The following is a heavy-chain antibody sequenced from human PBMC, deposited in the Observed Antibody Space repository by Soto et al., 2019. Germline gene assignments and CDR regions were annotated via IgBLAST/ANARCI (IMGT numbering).Heavy chain of an antibody. J-gene: IGHJ6*02. V-gene: IGHV3-48*04. CDR1: GFSFSNYN. Sequence: GGSLRLSCVASGFSFSNYNMNWVRQAPGKGLEWVSYITDSSGTVHYADSVRGRFTISRDNAKNSLYLQMNSLRAEDTAVYYCARDGAPIVVVPAAMGGMDVWGQGTTVTVSS. CDR3: ARDGAPIVVVPAAMGGMDV. CDR2: ITDSSGTV. D-gene: IGHD2-2*01.